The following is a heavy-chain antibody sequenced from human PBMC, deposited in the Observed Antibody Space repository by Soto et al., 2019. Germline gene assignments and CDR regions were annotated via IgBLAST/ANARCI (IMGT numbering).Heavy chain of an antibody. CDR1: GGSISSGGYS. Sequence: TLSLTCAVSGGSISSGGYSWSWILHPPGKGLEWIGYIYHSVSTYYNPSLKSRVTISVDRSKNQFSLKLSSVTAADTAVYYCARGRSSSWYSANWFDHWGQGTLVTVSS. V-gene: IGHV4-30-2*01. CDR3: ARGRSSSWYSANWFDH. J-gene: IGHJ5*02. CDR2: IYHSVST. D-gene: IGHD6-13*01.